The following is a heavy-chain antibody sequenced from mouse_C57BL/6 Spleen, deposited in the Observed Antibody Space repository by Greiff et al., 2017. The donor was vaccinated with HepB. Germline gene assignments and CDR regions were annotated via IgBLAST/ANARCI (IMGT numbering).Heavy chain of an antibody. CDR1: GFTFSDYY. CDR3: ARGDGSRGFAY. CDR2: INYDGSST. J-gene: IGHJ3*01. D-gene: IGHD1-1*01. V-gene: IGHV5-16*01. Sequence: EVKLMESEGGLVQPGSSMKLSCTASGFTFSDYYMAWVRQVPEKGLEWVANINYDGSSTYYLDSLKSRFIISRDNAKNILYLQMSSLKSEDTATYYCARGDGSRGFAYWGQGTLVTVSA.